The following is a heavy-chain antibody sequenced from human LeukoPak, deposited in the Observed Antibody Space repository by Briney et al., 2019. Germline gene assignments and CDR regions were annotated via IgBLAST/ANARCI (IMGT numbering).Heavy chain of an antibody. CDR3: ARRLQRGSYYYYGMDV. CDR1: GGSISSGGYY. Sequence: PSETLSLTCTVTGGSISSGGYYWSWIRQHPGKGLEWIGNIYYSGSTSYNPSLKSRVTISVDTSKNQFSLKLSSVTAADTAVYYCARRLQRGSYYYYGMDVWGQGTTVTVSS. J-gene: IGHJ6*02. CDR2: IYYSGST. D-gene: IGHD4-11*01. V-gene: IGHV4-31*03.